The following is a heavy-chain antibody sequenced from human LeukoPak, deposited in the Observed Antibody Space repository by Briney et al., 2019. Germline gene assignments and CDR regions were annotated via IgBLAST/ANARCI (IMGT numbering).Heavy chain of an antibody. CDR3: ARDGFYYYDSSGYDY. CDR1: GFTFSDYY. Sequence: PGGSLRLSCAAPGFTFSDYYMSWIRQAPGKGLEWVSYISSSGSTIYYADSVKGRFTISRDNAKNSLYLQMNSLRAEDTAVYYCARDGFYYYDSSGYDYWGQGTLVTVSS. D-gene: IGHD3-22*01. V-gene: IGHV3-11*01. J-gene: IGHJ4*02. CDR2: ISSSGSTI.